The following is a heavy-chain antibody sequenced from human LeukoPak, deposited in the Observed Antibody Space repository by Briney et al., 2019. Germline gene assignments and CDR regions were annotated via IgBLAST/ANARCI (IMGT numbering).Heavy chain of an antibody. D-gene: IGHD5-24*01. J-gene: IGHJ4*02. Sequence: ASVKVSCKASAGTFSSYAISWVRPAPGQGLEWMGGISTIFGTANYAQKCQGRVTITADKSTRTAYMELSSLRSEATAVYYWTRSVRDGHIDYWGQGTLVTVSS. V-gene: IGHV1-69*06. CDR3: TRSVRDGHIDY. CDR1: AGTFSSYA. CDR2: ISTIFGTA.